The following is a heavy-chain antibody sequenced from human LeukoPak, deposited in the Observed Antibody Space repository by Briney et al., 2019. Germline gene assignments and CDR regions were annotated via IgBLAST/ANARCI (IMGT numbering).Heavy chain of an antibody. V-gene: IGHV3-15*01. CDR2: IKSKVNGGTT. CDR1: GFTFSNAW. Sequence: GGSLRLSCTASGFTFSNAWMNWVRQAPGKGLEWVGRIKSKVNGGTTEYAAPVKGRFTISRDDEKNTAYLQMKSLKTEATAVYYCATGGYYFDYWGEGALVTVSS. J-gene: IGHJ4*02. CDR3: ATGGYYFDY.